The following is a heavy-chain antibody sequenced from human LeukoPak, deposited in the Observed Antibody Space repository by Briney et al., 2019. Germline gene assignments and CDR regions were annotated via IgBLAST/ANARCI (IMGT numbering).Heavy chain of an antibody. CDR1: GFTFSDFG. CDR3: ARGYSSSPTVD. J-gene: IGHJ4*02. D-gene: IGHD6-13*01. Sequence: GGSLRLSCAASGFTFSDFGMHWVRQAPGKGLEWVAFIAYDGSKKYYAESVKGRFTISRDNAKNSLYLQMNSLRAEDTAVYYCARGYSSSPTVDWGQGTLVTVSS. V-gene: IGHV3-30*12. CDR2: IAYDGSKK.